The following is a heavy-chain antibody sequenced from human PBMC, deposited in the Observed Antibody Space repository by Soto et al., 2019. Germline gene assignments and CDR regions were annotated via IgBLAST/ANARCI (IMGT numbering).Heavy chain of an antibody. V-gene: IGHV1-69*01. CDR1: GGTFSSYA. CDR2: IIPVFNSP. Sequence: QVQLVQSGAEVKRPGSSVKVSCKASGGTFSSYAFSWVRQAPGQGLEWMGGIIPVFNSPSLAQNLHGRVTVTADESTSTAYMELSALRFEETAVYSGAIIGYNHDLEVWGQGTNVIVSS. CDR3: AIIGYNHDLEV. J-gene: IGHJ6*02. D-gene: IGHD1-20*01.